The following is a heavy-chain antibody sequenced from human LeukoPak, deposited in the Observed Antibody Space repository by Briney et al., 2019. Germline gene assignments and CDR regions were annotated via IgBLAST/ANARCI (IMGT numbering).Heavy chain of an antibody. V-gene: IGHV4-39*01. CDR2: IYYSGST. CDR1: GGSISSSSYY. CDR3: ARHANSWSGYIPPFDY. D-gene: IGHD3-3*01. J-gene: IGHJ4*02. Sequence: KPSETLCLTCTVSGGSISSSSYYWGWIRQPPGKGLEWIGSIYYSGSTYYNPSLKSRVTISVDTSKNQFSLKLSSVTAADTAVYYCARHANSWSGYIPPFDYWGQGTLVTVSS.